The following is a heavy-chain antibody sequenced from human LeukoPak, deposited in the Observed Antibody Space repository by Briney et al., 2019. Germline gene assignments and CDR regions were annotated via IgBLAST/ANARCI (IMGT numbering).Heavy chain of an antibody. V-gene: IGHV3-48*01. D-gene: IGHD3-22*01. CDR1: GFTFNTYS. CDR3: ARDYYDSSFSYFGY. CDR2: ISSSSNII. J-gene: IGHJ4*02. Sequence: GGPLRLFCAASGFTFNTYSMNWVRQAPGKGLAWVSYISSSSNIIFYADSVKGRFTISRDNAKKSLFLQMNSLRAEDTAVYYCARDYYDSSFSYFGYWGQGTLVTVSS.